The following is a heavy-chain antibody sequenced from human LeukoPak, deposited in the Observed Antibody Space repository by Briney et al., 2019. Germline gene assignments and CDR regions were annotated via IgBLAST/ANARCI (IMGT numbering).Heavy chain of an antibody. D-gene: IGHD4-17*01. Sequence: GGSLRLSCAASGFTFSSYSMNWVRQAPGKGLEWVSSISSSSSYIYYADSVKGRFTISRDNAKNSLYLQTNSLRAEDTAVYYCARGRDYGDWDYYYYYMDVWGKGTTVTVSS. V-gene: IGHV3-21*01. CDR3: ARGRDYGDWDYYYYYMDV. CDR2: ISSSSSYI. CDR1: GFTFSSYS. J-gene: IGHJ6*03.